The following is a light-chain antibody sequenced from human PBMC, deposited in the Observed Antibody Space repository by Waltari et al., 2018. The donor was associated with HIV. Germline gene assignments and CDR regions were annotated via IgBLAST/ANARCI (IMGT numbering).Light chain of an antibody. CDR1: SSNIGINS. CDR3: EASDDSLNGVV. Sequence: QSVLTQPPSASGTPGQRVIISCSGSSSNIGINSVNWYQQFPGTAPKLLIYTNNQRPSGVPKRFSASKSGTSASLAISRLQSEDEADYYCEASDDSLNGVVFGGGTKLTVL. CDR2: TNN. V-gene: IGLV1-44*01. J-gene: IGLJ2*01.